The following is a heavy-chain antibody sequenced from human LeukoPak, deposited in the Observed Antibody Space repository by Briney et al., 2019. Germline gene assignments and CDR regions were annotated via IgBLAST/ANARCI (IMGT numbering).Heavy chain of an antibody. V-gene: IGHV3-48*03. CDR2: LSSSGGNI. D-gene: IGHD3-3*01. J-gene: IGHJ4*02. CDR1: RFSFSSYE. Sequence: SAGSLSLSCAASRFSFSSYEMIWVRPAPGQGREWISYLSSSGGNIYYADSVKGRFTISRDNAKNSLYLQMNSLRVEDTAVYYCARSNTIFGVEPDYYFDYWGQGTLVSVSS. CDR3: ARSNTIFGVEPDYYFDY.